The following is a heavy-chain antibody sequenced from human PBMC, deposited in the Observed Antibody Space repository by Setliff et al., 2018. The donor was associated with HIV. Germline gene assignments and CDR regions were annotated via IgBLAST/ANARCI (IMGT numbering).Heavy chain of an antibody. CDR2: IYYTGSI. V-gene: IGHV4-59*01. Sequence: LSLTCNVSGGSIKNYYWSWIRQSPGRGLEWIGNIYYTGSINYNPSLQSRLTISIDTSKNKFSLGLTSVTAEDTAVYYCARQGGYYSPLDYWGQGALVTVSS. CDR3: ARQGGYYSPLDY. CDR1: GGSIKNYY. D-gene: IGHD3-3*01. J-gene: IGHJ4*02.